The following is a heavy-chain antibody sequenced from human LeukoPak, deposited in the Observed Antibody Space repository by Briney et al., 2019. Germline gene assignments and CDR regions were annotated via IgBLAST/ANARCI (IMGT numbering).Heavy chain of an antibody. CDR2: IYYTGST. CDR3: ASHSVAGSHQFDP. CDR1: GGSISSYY. Sequence: SETLSLTCTVSGGSISSYYWSWIRQPPGKGLEWIGYIYYTGSTNYNPSLKCRVTISVDTSKNQFSLKLSSVTAADTAVYYCASHSVAGSHQFDPWGQGTLVTVSS. V-gene: IGHV4-59*01. D-gene: IGHD6-19*01. J-gene: IGHJ5*02.